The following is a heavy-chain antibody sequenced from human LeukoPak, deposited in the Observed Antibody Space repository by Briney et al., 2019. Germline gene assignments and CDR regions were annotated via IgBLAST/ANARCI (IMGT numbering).Heavy chain of an antibody. CDR2: INPNSGGT. Sequence: ASVKVSCKASGYTFTGYYMHWVRQAPGQGLEWMGWINPNSGGTNYAQKFQGRVTMTRDTSISTAYMELSRLRSDDTAVYYCARDRAPYYYDSSAYYFDYWGQGTLVIVSS. V-gene: IGHV1-2*02. CDR1: GYTFTGYY. J-gene: IGHJ4*02. CDR3: ARDRAPYYYDSSAYYFDY. D-gene: IGHD3-22*01.